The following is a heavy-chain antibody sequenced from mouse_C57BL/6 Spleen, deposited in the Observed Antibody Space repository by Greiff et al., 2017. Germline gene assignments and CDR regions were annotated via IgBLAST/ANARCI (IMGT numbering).Heavy chain of an antibody. Sequence: EVKLQESEGGLVQPGSSMKLSCTASGFTFSDYYMAWVRQVPEKGLEWVANINYDGSSTYYLDSLKSRFIISRDNAKNILYLQMSSLKSEDTATYYCAREDYYGSSYVPRFDDWGQGTTLTVSS. CDR3: AREDYYGSSYVPRFDD. V-gene: IGHV5-16*01. D-gene: IGHD1-1*01. J-gene: IGHJ2*01. CDR1: GFTFSDYY. CDR2: INYDGSST.